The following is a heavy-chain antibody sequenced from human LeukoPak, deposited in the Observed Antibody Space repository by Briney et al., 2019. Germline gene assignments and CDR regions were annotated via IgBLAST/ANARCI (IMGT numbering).Heavy chain of an antibody. CDR2: IIPIFGTA. D-gene: IGHD6-13*01. CDR1: GGTFSIYA. Sequence: GASVKVSFKASGGTFSIYAISWVRQAPGQGLEWMGGIIPIFGTANYAQKFQGRVTITADESTSTAYMELSSLRSEDTAVYYCAAEYSSSWHNWFDPWGQGTLVTVSS. V-gene: IGHV1-69*13. CDR3: AAEYSSSWHNWFDP. J-gene: IGHJ5*02.